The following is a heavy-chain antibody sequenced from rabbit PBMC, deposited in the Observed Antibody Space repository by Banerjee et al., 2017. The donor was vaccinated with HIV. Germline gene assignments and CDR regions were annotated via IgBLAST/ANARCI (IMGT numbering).Heavy chain of an antibody. V-gene: IGHV1S45*01. CDR1: GFSFSSGYD. D-gene: IGHD4-1*01. J-gene: IGHJ4*01. CDR3: ARDVYRSGWNGDFNL. CDR2: IYTGSGIA. Sequence: QEQLEESGGDLVKPGASLTLTCKASGFSFSSGYDMCWVRQPPGKGLEWIACIYTGSGIAYYASWAKGRFTISKTSSTTVTLQMTSLTAADTATYFCARDVYRSGWNGDFNLWGPGTLVTVS.